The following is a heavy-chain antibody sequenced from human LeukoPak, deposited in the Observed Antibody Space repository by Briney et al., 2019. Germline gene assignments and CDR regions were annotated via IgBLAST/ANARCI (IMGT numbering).Heavy chain of an antibody. V-gene: IGHV3-23*01. Sequence: PGGSLRLSCAASEFTYITYAMAWVRQAPGRGLEWVSSIGESGDTYYADSIKGRFTISRDNSKNTLNLQMNSLRDEDTAFYYCAKLGTYDVGWRNWFFDVWGRGTLVTVSS. CDR2: IGESGDT. D-gene: IGHD3-16*01. J-gene: IGHJ2*01. CDR3: AKLGTYDVGWRNWFFDV. CDR1: EFTYITYA.